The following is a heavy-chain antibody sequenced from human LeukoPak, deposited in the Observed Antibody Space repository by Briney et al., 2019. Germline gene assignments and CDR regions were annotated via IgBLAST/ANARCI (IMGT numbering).Heavy chain of an antibody. J-gene: IGHJ4*02. CDR2: INPSGGST. CDR1: GYTFTSYY. CDR3: ARAGLLGNSMPSYFDY. D-gene: IGHD4-23*01. V-gene: IGHV1-46*01. Sequence: ASVKVSCEASGYTFTSYYMHWVRQAPGQGLEWMGIINPSGGSTSYAQKFQGRVTMTRDTSTSTVYMELSSLRSEDTAVYYCARAGLLGNSMPSYFDYWGQGTLVTVSS.